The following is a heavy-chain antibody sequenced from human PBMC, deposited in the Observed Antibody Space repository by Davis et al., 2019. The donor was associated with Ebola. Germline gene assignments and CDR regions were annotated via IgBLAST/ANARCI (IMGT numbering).Heavy chain of an antibody. CDR3: VTENWYRFES. V-gene: IGHV4-59*08. CDR1: GGSIISYY. CDR2: VYDSGST. Sequence: SETLSLTCTVSGGSIISYYWTWIRQPPGKGLEWIGNVYDSGSTNYNPSLKSRVTISVDTPKNQFSLKVKYVTAADTAVYYCVTENWYRFESWGQGTLVTVSS. D-gene: IGHD1/OR15-1a*01. J-gene: IGHJ4*02.